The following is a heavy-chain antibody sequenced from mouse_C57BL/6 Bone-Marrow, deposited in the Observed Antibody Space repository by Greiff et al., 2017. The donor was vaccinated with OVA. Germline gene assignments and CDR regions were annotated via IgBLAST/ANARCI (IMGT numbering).Heavy chain of an antibody. CDR2: IYPRSGNT. J-gene: IGHJ1*03. CDR3: ARRPYCYFDV. CDR1: GYTFTSYG. V-gene: IGHV1-81*01. Sequence: QVQLQQSGAELARPGASVKLSCKASGYTFTSYGISWVKQRTGRGLEWIGGIYPRSGNTYYNEKFKGKATLTADKSSSTAYLELSSLTSEDSAVYFSARRPYCYFDVWGTGTTLTVSS.